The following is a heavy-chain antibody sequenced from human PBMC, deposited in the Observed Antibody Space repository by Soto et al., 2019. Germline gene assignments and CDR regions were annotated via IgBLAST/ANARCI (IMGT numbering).Heavy chain of an antibody. J-gene: IGHJ3*02. V-gene: IGHV4-61*01. Sequence: LSETLSLTCTVSGGSVSSGNYYWSWIRQPPGKGLEWIGYIYYSESAKYNPSLKSRVTISVDTSKNQFSLKLNSVTAADTAVYYCARGYDFVWASYRPFDIWGQGTMVTVSS. CDR2: IYYSESA. D-gene: IGHD3-16*02. CDR1: GGSVSSGNYY. CDR3: ARGYDFVWASYRPFDI.